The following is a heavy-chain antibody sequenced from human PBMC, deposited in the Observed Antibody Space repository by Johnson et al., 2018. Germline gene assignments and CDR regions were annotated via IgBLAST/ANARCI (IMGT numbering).Heavy chain of an antibody. Sequence: QVQLVQSGGGLVKPGGSLRLSCAASGFTFSDYYMSWIRQAPGMGLEWISYISNSGTITYYADSVKGRFTVSRDNAKTSLYLQMNSLRVEDPAVYYCARDYVVGAFDIWGQGTMLTVSS. CDR1: GFTFSDYY. CDR2: ISNSGTIT. D-gene: IGHD3-10*02. V-gene: IGHV3-11*01. CDR3: ARDYVVGAFDI. J-gene: IGHJ3*02.